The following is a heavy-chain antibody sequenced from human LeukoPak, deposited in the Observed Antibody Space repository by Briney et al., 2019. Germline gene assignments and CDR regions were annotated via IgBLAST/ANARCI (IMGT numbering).Heavy chain of an antibody. CDR2: IYYSGST. CDR1: GGSVSSGGYY. V-gene: IGHV4-31*03. J-gene: IGHJ4*02. Sequence: SETLSLTCTVSGGSVSSGGYYWSWIRHHPGKGLEWIGYIYYSGSTYYNPSLKSRLTISVDTSKNQFSLKLSSVTAADTAVYYCASLSSGGYSYGGFDYWGQGTLVTVSS. D-gene: IGHD5-18*01. CDR3: ASLSSGGYSYGGFDY.